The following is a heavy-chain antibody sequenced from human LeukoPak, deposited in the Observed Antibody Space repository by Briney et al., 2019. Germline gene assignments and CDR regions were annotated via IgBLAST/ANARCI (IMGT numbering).Heavy chain of an antibody. CDR3: ARGTPYCSSASCYNY. CDR1: GYTLTELS. Sequence: ASVKVSCKVSGYTLTELSMHWVRQAPGKGLEWMGGFDPEDGETIYAQKFQGRVTMTEDTSTDTAYMELSSLRSEDTAIYYCARGTPYCSSASCYNYWGQGTLVTVSS. V-gene: IGHV1-24*01. CDR2: FDPEDGET. D-gene: IGHD2-2*02. J-gene: IGHJ4*02.